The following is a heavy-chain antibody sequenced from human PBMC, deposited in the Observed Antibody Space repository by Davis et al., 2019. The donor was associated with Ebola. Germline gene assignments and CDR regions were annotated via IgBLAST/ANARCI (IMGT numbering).Heavy chain of an antibody. CDR3: ARDHVITIFGVPPGYYGMDV. V-gene: IGHV4-31*03. CDR2: IYYSGST. D-gene: IGHD3-3*01. Sequence: PSETLSLTCTVSGGSISSGGYYWSWIRQHPGKGLEWIGYIYYSGSTYYNPSLKSRVTISVDTSKNQFSLKLSSVTAADTAVYYCARDHVITIFGVPPGYYGMDVWGKGTTVTVSS. CDR1: GGSISSGGYY. J-gene: IGHJ6*04.